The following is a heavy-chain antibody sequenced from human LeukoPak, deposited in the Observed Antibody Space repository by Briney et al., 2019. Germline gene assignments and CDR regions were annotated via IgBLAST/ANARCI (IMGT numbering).Heavy chain of an antibody. J-gene: IGHJ4*02. CDR2: ISLDSDII. CDR3: VTAHQISGDYYAPNYFDS. CDR1: GFTFDDYT. D-gene: IGHD3-22*01. V-gene: IGHV3-43*01. Sequence: GRSLRLSCAASGFTFDDYTMHWVRQTPGKGLEWVSLISLDSDIIYYVDSVKGRFTTYRDNSKNSLYLQMNSLRTEDTALYYCVTAHQISGDYYAPNYFDSWGPGTLFTVSS.